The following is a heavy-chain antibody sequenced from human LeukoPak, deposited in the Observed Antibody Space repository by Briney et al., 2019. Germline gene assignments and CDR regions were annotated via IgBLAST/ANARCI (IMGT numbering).Heavy chain of an antibody. J-gene: IGHJ3*02. V-gene: IGHV1-2*02. CDR2: INPNSGGT. CDR1: GCTFTGYY. D-gene: IGHD3-10*01. CDR3: ASKGLWFGELLEPHAFDI. Sequence: GASVKVSCKASGCTFTGYYMHWVRQAPGQGLEWMGWINPNSGGTNYAQKFQGRVTMTRDTSISTAYMELSRLRSDDTAVYYCASKGLWFGELLEPHAFDIWGQGTMVTVSS.